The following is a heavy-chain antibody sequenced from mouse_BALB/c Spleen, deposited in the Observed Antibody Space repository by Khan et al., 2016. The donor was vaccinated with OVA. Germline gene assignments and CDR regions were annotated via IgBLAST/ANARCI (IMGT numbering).Heavy chain of an antibody. Sequence: VQLQESGAELVKPEASVRLSCKASGYTFTSYYLYWVKQRPGQGLEWIGDINPSSGGTNFNEKFKSKATLTVDKSSSTAYIQLNSLTSEDSAVYYCTRSGYGSFAYWGQGTLVTVSA. D-gene: IGHD2-2*01. CDR1: GYTFTSYY. J-gene: IGHJ3*01. CDR3: TRSGYGSFAY. CDR2: INPSSGGT. V-gene: IGHV1S81*02.